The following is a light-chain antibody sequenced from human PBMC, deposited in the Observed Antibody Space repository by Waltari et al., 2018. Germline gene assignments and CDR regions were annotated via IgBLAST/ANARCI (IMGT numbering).Light chain of an antibody. CDR1: ALPRNY. CDR3: QSADSSGSYPWV. CDR2: KDT. J-gene: IGLJ3*02. V-gene: IGLV3-25*03. Sequence: SYELTQPPSVSVSPGQTARINCSGDALPRNYDYWSQQKPGQAPVLLISKDTERPSGIPERFSGSSSRTIATLTISGVQAEDEADYYCQSADSSGSYPWVFGGGTKLTVL.